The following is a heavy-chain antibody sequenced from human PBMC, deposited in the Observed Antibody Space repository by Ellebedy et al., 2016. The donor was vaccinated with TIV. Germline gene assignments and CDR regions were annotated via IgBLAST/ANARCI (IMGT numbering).Heavy chain of an antibody. J-gene: IGHJ4*02. CDR1: GVSFSGSY. V-gene: IGHV4-34*01. CDR3: ARGLGGGEYFDF. CDR2: INHSVGT. D-gene: IGHD2/OR15-2a*01. Sequence: MPSETLSLTCAVYGVSFSGSYWSWIRRPPGKGLEWIGEINHSVGTNSNPSLKSRVTISLDTSKNQLSLKLTSVSAADTADYFCARGLGGGEYFDFWGQGTPVTVSS.